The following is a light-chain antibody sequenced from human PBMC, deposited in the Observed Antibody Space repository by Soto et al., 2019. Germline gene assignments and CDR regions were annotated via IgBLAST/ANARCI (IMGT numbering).Light chain of an antibody. CDR2: AAS. J-gene: IGKJ2*01. V-gene: IGKV3-20*01. Sequence: EIVLTQSPGTLSLSPGERATLSCRASQTVGSSYFGWYQQKPGQAPRLLIYAASSRATGIPDRFSGSGSGTDSTLTIDSLEPEDYAVYFCQQYGSAPYTFGQGTRVDIK. CDR1: QTVGSSY. CDR3: QQYGSAPYT.